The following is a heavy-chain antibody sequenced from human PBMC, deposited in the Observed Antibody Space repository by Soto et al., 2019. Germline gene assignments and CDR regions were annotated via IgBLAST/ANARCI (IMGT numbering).Heavy chain of an antibody. J-gene: IGHJ4*02. D-gene: IGHD6-13*01. Sequence: GESLKISCKASGYSFTTYWIGWVRQMPGKGLEWMGIIYPGDSDTRYSPSFQGQVTISADKSISTAYLQWSSLKASDSAMFYCARKDIAGNSVDFWGQGALVTVSS. CDR1: GYSFTTYW. V-gene: IGHV5-51*01. CDR3: ARKDIAGNSVDF. CDR2: IYPGDSDT.